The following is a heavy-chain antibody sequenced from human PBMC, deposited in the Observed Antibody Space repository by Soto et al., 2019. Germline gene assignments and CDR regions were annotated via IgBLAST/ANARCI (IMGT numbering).Heavy chain of an antibody. CDR1: GASISGFY. Sequence: SEKLSLTCTVSGASISGFYWSWIRKSAGKGLEWIGRIYATGTTDYNPSLKSRVMMSVDTSKKQFSLKLRSVTAADTAVYYCVRDGTKTLRDWFDSCGQGISVILSS. D-gene: IGHD1-1*01. CDR2: IYATGTT. J-gene: IGHJ5*01. CDR3: VRDGTKTLRDWFDS. V-gene: IGHV4-4*07.